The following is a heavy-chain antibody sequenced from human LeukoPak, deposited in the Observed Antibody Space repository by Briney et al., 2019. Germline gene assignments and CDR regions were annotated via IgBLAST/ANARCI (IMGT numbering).Heavy chain of an antibody. Sequence: SETLSLTCTVSGGSISPHYWSWIRQPPGKGLEWIGYIYSSASTNYNPSLKSRVTMSIDMSKNQFSLKLSSVTAADTAVYHCARHYNLAFDYWGQGTLVTVSS. CDR2: IYSSAST. CDR3: ARHYNLAFDY. J-gene: IGHJ4*02. V-gene: IGHV4-59*08. CDR1: GGSISPHY. D-gene: IGHD1-14*01.